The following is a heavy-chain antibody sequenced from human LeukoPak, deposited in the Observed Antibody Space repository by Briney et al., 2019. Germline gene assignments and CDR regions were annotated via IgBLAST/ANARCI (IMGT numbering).Heavy chain of an antibody. CDR1: GFTVSSNY. J-gene: IGHJ4*02. CDR3: AKDYIMITFGGVIALDY. CDR2: IYSGGST. V-gene: IGHV3-66*01. Sequence: GGSLRLSCAASGFTVSSNYMSWVRQAPGKGLEWVSVIYSGGSTYYADSVKGRFTISRDNSKNTLYLQMNSLRAEDTAVYYCAKDYIMITFGGVIALDYWGQGTLVTVSS. D-gene: IGHD3-16*02.